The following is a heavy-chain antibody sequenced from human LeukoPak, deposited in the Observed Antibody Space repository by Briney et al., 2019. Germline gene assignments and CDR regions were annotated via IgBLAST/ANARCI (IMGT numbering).Heavy chain of an antibody. CDR1: GGSISSSSYY. Sequence: SETLSLTCTVSGGSISSSSYYWGWIRQPPGKGLEWIGSIYYSGSTYYNPSLKSRVTISVDTSKNQFSLKLSSVTAADTAVYYCAREVDSGSYHWGQGTLVTVSS. J-gene: IGHJ5*02. CDR3: AREVDSGSYH. D-gene: IGHD1-26*01. CDR2: IYYSGST. V-gene: IGHV4-39*07.